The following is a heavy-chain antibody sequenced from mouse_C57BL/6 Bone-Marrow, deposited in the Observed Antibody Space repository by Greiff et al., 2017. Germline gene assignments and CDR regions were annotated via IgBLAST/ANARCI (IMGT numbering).Heavy chain of an antibody. CDR1: GYTFTSYW. V-gene: IGHV1-69*01. Sequence: QVQLQQPGAELVMPGASVKLSCKASGYTFTSYWMHWVKQRPGQGLEWIGEIDPSDSYTNYNHKFKGKSTLTVDKSSSTAYMQLSSLTSEDSAVYYCANHYYGSSYWYFDVWGTGTTVTVSS. CDR2: IDPSDSYT. CDR3: ANHYYGSSYWYFDV. J-gene: IGHJ1*03. D-gene: IGHD1-1*01.